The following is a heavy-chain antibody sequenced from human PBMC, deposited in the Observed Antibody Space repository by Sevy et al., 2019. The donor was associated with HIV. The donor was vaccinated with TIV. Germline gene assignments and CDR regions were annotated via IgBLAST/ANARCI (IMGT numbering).Heavy chain of an antibody. Sequence: GGSLRLSCTGSGFSLSNAWMSWVRQAPGKGLEWVGRIKSKTEGETTDYAAPVKGRFTISRDDSKNTLYLQMNSLKAEDTGLYYCASGPIFTAPSEHWGQGTLVTVSS. CDR3: ASGPIFTAPSEH. D-gene: IGHD2-21*01. J-gene: IGHJ1*01. CDR2: IKSKTEGETT. V-gene: IGHV3-15*01. CDR1: GFSLSNAW.